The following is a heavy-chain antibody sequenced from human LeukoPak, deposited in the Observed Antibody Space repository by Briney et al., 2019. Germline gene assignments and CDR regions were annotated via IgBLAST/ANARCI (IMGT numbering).Heavy chain of an antibody. Sequence: GGSLRLSCAASGFTFSSYSMNWVRQAPGKGLEWVSYISSSSSTIYYADSVKGRFTISRGNAKNSLYLQMNSLRAEDTAVYYCARQQLLTRIDYWGQGTLVTVSS. CDR2: ISSSSSTI. J-gene: IGHJ4*02. CDR3: ARQQLLTRIDY. D-gene: IGHD6-13*01. CDR1: GFTFSSYS. V-gene: IGHV3-48*01.